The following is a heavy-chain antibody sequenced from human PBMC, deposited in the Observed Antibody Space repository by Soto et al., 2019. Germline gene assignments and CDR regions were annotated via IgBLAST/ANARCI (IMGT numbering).Heavy chain of an antibody. CDR1: GFTFDDYA. CDR2: ISWNSGSI. J-gene: IGHJ4*02. V-gene: IGHV3-9*01. Sequence: EVQLVESGGGLVQPGRSLRLSCAASGFTFDDYAMHWVRQAPGKGLEWVSGISWNSGSIGYADSVKGRFTISRDNAKNSLYLQMNSLRAEDTALYYCATTLLLGYCTNGVCTDYWGQGTLVTVSS. D-gene: IGHD2-8*01. CDR3: ATTLLLGYCTNGVCTDY.